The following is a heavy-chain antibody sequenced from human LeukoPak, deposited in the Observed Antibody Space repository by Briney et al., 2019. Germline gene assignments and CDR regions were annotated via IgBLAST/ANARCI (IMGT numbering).Heavy chain of an antibody. CDR1: GGSISSYY. Sequence: PSETLSLTCTVSGGSISSYYWSWIRQPAGKGLEWIGRIYTSGSTNYNPSLKSRVTMSVDTSKNQFSLKLSSVTAADTAVYYCARLSDATEYSSGCYDYWGQGTLVTVSS. CDR2: IYTSGST. D-gene: IGHD6-19*01. CDR3: ARLSDATEYSSGCYDY. V-gene: IGHV4-4*07. J-gene: IGHJ4*02.